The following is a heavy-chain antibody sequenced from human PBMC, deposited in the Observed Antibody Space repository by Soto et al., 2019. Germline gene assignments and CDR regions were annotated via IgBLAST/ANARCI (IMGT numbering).Heavy chain of an antibody. J-gene: IGHJ6*02. CDR2: ISYDGSNK. Sequence: QPGGSLRLSCAASGFTFSSYGMHWVRQAPGKGLEWVAVISYDGSNKYYADSVKGRFTISRDNSKNTLYLQMNSLRAEDTAVYYCAKRSYSSSPRQLHYYYYGMVVWGQGTTVTVSS. CDR1: GFTFSSYG. D-gene: IGHD6-6*01. V-gene: IGHV3-30*18. CDR3: AKRSYSSSPRQLHYYYYGMVV.